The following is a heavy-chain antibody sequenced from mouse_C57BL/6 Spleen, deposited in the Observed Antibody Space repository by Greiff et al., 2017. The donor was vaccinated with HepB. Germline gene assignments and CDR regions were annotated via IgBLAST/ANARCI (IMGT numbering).Heavy chain of an antibody. Sequence: VQLQQSGPELVKPGASVKISCKASGYSFTGYYMNWVKQSPEKSLEWIGEINPSTGGTTYNQKFKAKATLTVDKSSSTAYMQLKSLTSEDSAVYYCARSVVVDFDYWGQGTTLTVSS. J-gene: IGHJ2*01. D-gene: IGHD1-1*01. CDR1: GYSFTGYY. CDR3: ARSVVVDFDY. V-gene: IGHV1-42*01. CDR2: INPSTGGT.